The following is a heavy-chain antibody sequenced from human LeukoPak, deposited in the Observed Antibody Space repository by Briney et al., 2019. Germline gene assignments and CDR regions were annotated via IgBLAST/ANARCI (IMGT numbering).Heavy chain of an antibody. CDR3: ARAGTGNNWFDP. Sequence: PSETLSLTCAVSGGSISSGGYSWSWIRQPPGKGLEWIGYIYHSGSTYYNPSLKSRVTISVDRSKNQFSLKLSSVAAADTAVYYCARAGTGNNWFDPWGQGTLVTVSS. J-gene: IGHJ5*02. CDR2: IYHSGST. D-gene: IGHD1-1*01. V-gene: IGHV4-30-2*01. CDR1: GGSISSGGYS.